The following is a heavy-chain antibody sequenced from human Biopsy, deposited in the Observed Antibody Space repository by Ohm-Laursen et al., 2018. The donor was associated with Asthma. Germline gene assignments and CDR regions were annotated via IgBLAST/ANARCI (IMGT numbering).Heavy chain of an antibody. J-gene: IGHJ4*02. D-gene: IGHD1-26*01. CDR2: ISWNSGSI. CDR3: AKGEWELLEANFDY. CDR1: GFTLDDYA. V-gene: IGHV3-9*01. Sequence: SLRLSCAASGFTLDDYAMHWVRQAPGKGLEWVSGISWNSGSIGYADSVKGRSTISRDNAKNSLYLQMNSLRAEDTALYYCAKGEWELLEANFDYWGQGTLVTVSS.